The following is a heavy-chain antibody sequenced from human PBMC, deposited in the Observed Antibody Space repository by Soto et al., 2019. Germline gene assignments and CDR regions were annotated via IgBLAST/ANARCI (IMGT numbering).Heavy chain of an antibody. CDR2: IYSGGST. Sequence: EVQLVESGGGLIQPGGSLRLSCAASGFTVSSNYMNWVRQAPGKGLEWVSAIYSGGSTYYADSVKGRFTISRDNSKNTLYLQMNSLRAEDTAVYYCARDREFHDSPYGMDVWGQGTTVTVSS. J-gene: IGHJ6*02. V-gene: IGHV3-53*01. CDR3: ARDREFHDSPYGMDV. CDR1: GFTVSSNY. D-gene: IGHD3-10*01.